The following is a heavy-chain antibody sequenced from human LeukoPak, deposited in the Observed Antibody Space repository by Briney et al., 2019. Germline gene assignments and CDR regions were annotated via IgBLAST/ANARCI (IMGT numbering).Heavy chain of an antibody. D-gene: IGHD3-3*01. CDR3: ARAVYYDFWSGSPDDAFDI. J-gene: IGHJ3*02. CDR2: INWNVGST. Sequence: GGSLRLSCAASGFTFDDYGMSWVRQAPGKGLEWVSGINWNVGSTGYADSVKGRFTISRDNAKNSLYLQMNSLRAEDTALYHCARAVYYDFWSGSPDDAFDIWGQGTMVTVSS. V-gene: IGHV3-20*01. CDR1: GFTFDDYG.